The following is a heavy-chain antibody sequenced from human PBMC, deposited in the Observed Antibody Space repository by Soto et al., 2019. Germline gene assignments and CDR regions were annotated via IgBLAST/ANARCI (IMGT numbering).Heavy chain of an antibody. CDR3: TKYYDFWSGYRAPFDY. Sequence: GGSLRLSCAASGFTFSSYSMNWVRQAPGKGLEWVSSISSSSSYIYYADSVKGRFTISRDNAKNSLYLQMNSLKTEDTAVYYCTKYYDFWSGYRAPFDYWGQGTLVTVSS. V-gene: IGHV3-21*03. CDR1: GFTFSSYS. J-gene: IGHJ4*02. CDR2: ISSSSSYI. D-gene: IGHD3-3*01.